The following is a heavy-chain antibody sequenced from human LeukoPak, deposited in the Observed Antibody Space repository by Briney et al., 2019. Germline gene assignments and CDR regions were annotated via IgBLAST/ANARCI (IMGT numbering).Heavy chain of an antibody. CDR1: GYTFTSYD. Sequence: ASVKVSCKASGYTFTSYDINWVRQATGQGLEWMGWMNLNSGNTGYAQKFQGRVTMTRNTSISTAYMELSSLRSEDTAVYYCARGPLSRYFDWSLLDYYYYGMDVWGQGTTVTVSS. CDR3: ARGPLSRYFDWSLLDYYYYGMDV. J-gene: IGHJ6*02. CDR2: MNLNSGNT. D-gene: IGHD3-9*01. V-gene: IGHV1-8*01.